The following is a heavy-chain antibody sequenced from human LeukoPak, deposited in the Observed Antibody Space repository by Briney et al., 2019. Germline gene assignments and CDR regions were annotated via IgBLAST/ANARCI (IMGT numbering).Heavy chain of an antibody. CDR2: INPNSGGT. V-gene: IGHV1-2*02. Sequence: ASVKVSCKASGYTFTGYYMHWVRQAPGQGLEWMGWINPNSGGTNYAQKFQGRVTMTRDTSISTAYMELSRLRSDDTAVYYCARDLHGGNSFTSDWYFDLWGRGTLVTVSS. J-gene: IGHJ2*01. D-gene: IGHD4-23*01. CDR3: ARDLHGGNSFTSDWYFDL. CDR1: GYTFTGYY.